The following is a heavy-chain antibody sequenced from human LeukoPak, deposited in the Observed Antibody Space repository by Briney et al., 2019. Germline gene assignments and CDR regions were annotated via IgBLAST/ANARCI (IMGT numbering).Heavy chain of an antibody. CDR1: GFTFSSYW. Sequence: GGSLRLSCAASGFTFSSYWMHWVRQAPGKGLVWVSRINSDGSSTSYADSVKGRFTISRDNAKNTLYLQMNSLRAEATAVYYCARATATRTVTTPFDYWGQGTLVTVSS. V-gene: IGHV3-74*01. CDR3: ARATATRTVTTPFDY. CDR2: INSDGSST. D-gene: IGHD4-11*01. J-gene: IGHJ4*02.